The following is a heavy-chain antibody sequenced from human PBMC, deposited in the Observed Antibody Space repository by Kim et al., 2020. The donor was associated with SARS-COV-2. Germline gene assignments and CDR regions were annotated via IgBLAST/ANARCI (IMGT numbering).Heavy chain of an antibody. J-gene: IGHJ4*02. CDR3: GKGEVNMVRGPVVY. CDR2: ISWNSGSI. V-gene: IGHV3-9*01. D-gene: IGHD3-10*01. CDR1: GFTFNNYG. Sequence: GGSLRLSCAASGFTFNNYGMHWVRQVPGRGLEWVSGISWNSGSIGYADSVKGRFIISRDNAKKSLFLQMNSLRAEDTALYFCGKGEVNMVRGPVVYWGLG.